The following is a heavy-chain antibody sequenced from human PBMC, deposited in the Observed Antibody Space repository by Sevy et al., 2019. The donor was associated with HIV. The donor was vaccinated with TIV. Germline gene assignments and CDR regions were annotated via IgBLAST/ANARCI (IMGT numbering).Heavy chain of an antibody. Sequence: SGPTLVNPTQTLTLTCTFSEFSLSTSGVGVGWIRQPPGKALEWLTLIYWDDDKRYSPSLKSGLTITKDTSKSQVVLTMTNMDPVDTATYFCARFNYGDYTAYFDFWGQGTLVIVSS. CDR3: ARFNYGDYTAYFDF. CDR1: EFSLSTSGVG. J-gene: IGHJ4*02. V-gene: IGHV2-5*02. CDR2: IYWDDDK. D-gene: IGHD4-17*01.